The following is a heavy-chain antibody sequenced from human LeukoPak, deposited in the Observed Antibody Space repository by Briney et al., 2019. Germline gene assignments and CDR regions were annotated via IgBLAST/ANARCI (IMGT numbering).Heavy chain of an antibody. Sequence: GGSLRLSCTASGFTFTSYGTNWVRQAPGKGLEWVSFIDTSGSYIYYGDSLKGRVTISRDNAKNSLYLQMNGLRAEDTAVYYCARGRSITLLRGVAMSDGFDIWGQGAMVTVSS. CDR1: GFTFTSYG. J-gene: IGHJ3*02. CDR2: IDTSGSYI. CDR3: ARGRSITLLRGVAMSDGFDI. V-gene: IGHV3-21*04. D-gene: IGHD3-10*01.